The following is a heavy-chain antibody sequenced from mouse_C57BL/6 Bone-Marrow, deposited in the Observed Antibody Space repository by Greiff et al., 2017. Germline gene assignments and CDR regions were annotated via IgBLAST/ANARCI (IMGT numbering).Heavy chain of an antibody. D-gene: IGHD1-1*02. V-gene: IGHV1-69*01. CDR3: AREGSMASYYFDY. CDR1: GYTFTSYW. CDR2: IDPSDSYT. Sequence: QVHVKQPGAELVMPGASVKLSCKASGYTFTSYWMHWVKQRPGQGLEWIGEIDPSDSYTNYNQKFKGKSTLTVDKSSSTAYMQLSSLTSEDSAVYYCAREGSMASYYFDYWGQGTTLTVSS. J-gene: IGHJ2*01.